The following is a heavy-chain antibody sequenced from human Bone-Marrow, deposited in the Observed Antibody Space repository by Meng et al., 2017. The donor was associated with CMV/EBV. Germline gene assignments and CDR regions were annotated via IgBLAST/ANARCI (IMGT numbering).Heavy chain of an antibody. CDR3: ARDPRDIGDRNWYFDL. Sequence: GESLKISCAASGFSFSTYSMNWVRQAPGKGLEWVSSISSSSSYIYYADSVKGRLTISRDNAKNSVFLQMNSLSAEDTALYCCARDPRDIGDRNWYFDLWGRATLVTVSS. CDR1: GFSFSTYS. D-gene: IGHD2-15*01. CDR2: ISSSSSYI. V-gene: IGHV3-21*01. J-gene: IGHJ2*01.